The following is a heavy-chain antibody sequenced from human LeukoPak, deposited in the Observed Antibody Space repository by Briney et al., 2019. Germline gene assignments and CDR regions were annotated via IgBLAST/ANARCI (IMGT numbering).Heavy chain of an antibody. V-gene: IGHV4-59*01. CDR3: ARAGYRGYEFDY. D-gene: IGHD5-12*01. Sequence: SETLSLTCTVSGGSISSYYWSWIRQPPGKGLEWIGYIYYSGSTNYNPSLKSRVTISVDTSKNQFSLKLSSVTAADTAVYYCARAGYRGYEFDYWGQGTLVTVSS. J-gene: IGHJ4*02. CDR1: GGSISSYY. CDR2: IYYSGST.